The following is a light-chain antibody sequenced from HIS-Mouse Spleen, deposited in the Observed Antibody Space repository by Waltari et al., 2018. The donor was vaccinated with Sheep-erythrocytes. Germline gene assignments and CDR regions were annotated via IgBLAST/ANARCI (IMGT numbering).Light chain of an antibody. V-gene: IGKV3-11*01. CDR1: QSVSSY. CDR2: DAS. J-gene: IGKJ2*01. CDR3: QQYGSSPYT. Sequence: EIVLTQSPATLSLSPGERATLSCRASQSVSSYLAWYHKKPGPAPRLLIYDASNRATGIPARFSGSGSGTDFTLTISSLEPEDFAVYYCQQYGSSPYTFGQGTKLEIK.